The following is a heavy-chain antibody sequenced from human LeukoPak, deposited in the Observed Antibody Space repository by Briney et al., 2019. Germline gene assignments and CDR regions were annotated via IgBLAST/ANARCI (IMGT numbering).Heavy chain of an antibody. CDR1: GFTFSRDW. CDR2: MNSDGSTT. CDR3: VRALMGTSDH. Sequence: GGSLRLSCAASGFTFSRDWMHWVRQGPGKGLVWVSRMNSDGSTTNYAGSVKGRFTISRDNAKNTLYLQMNSLRAEDTAVYYCVRALMGTSDHWGQGSLVTVSS. J-gene: IGHJ4*02. D-gene: IGHD7-27*01. V-gene: IGHV3-74*01.